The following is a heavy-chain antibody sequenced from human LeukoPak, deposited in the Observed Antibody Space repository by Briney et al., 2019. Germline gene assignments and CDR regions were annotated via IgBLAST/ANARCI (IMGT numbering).Heavy chain of an antibody. CDR1: GFTFSSYS. CDR2: ISSSSYI. D-gene: IGHD2-15*01. J-gene: IGHJ3*02. V-gene: IGHV3-21*01. Sequence: GGSLRLSCAASGFTFSSYSMSWVRQAPGKGLEWVSSISSSSYIYYADSMKGRFTISRDNAKHSLYLQMDSLTAEDTAVYFCSTSVMIETTTRAFDIWGQGTMVTVSS. CDR3: STSVMIETTTRAFDI.